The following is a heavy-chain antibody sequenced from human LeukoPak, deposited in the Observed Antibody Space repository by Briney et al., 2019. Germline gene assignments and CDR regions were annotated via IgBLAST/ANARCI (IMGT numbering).Heavy chain of an antibody. Sequence: SETLSLTCTVSGGSISSGGYYWSWIRQHPGKGLEWIGYIYYSGSTYYNPSLKSRVTISVDMSKNQFSLKLSSVTAADTAVYYCARENGGNSVFYYGMDVWGQGTTVTVSS. D-gene: IGHD4-23*01. CDR2: IYYSGST. CDR3: ARENGGNSVFYYGMDV. V-gene: IGHV4-31*03. J-gene: IGHJ6*02. CDR1: GGSISSGGYY.